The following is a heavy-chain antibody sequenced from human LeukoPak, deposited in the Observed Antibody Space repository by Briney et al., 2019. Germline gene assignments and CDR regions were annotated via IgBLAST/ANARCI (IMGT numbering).Heavy chain of an antibody. D-gene: IGHD3-22*01. CDR2: ISGSGGST. J-gene: IGHJ4*02. CDR3: AKDSGRITMIVVVITSFDY. CDR1: GFTFSSYA. Sequence: GGSLRLSCAASGFTFSSYAMSWVRQAPGKGLEWVSAISGSGGSTYYADSVKGRFTISRDNSKNTLYLQMNSLRAEDTAVYYRAKDSGRITMIVVVITSFDYWGQGTLVTVSS. V-gene: IGHV3-23*01.